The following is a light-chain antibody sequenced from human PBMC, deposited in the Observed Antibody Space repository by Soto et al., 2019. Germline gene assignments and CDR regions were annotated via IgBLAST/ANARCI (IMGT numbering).Light chain of an antibody. CDR2: WAS. V-gene: IGKV4-1*01. CDR1: QSVLYNSNNKNY. Sequence: DIVMTQSPDSLAVSLGERATINYKSSQSVLYNSNNKNYLAWYQQKPGQPPKLLIYWASTRESGVPDRFSGSGSATDFTLTISSLQAEDVAVYYCQQYYIPPLTFGPGTKVDIK. J-gene: IGKJ3*01. CDR3: QQYYIPPLT.